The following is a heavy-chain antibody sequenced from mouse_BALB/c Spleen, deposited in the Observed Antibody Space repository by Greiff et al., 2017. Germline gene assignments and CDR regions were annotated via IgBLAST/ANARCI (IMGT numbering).Heavy chain of an antibody. V-gene: IGHV10-1*02. J-gene: IGHJ3*01. CDR2: IRSKSNNYAT. CDR1: GFTFIPYA. Sequence: GGGLVQPNGSLKLPCAVFGFTFIPYAMLWVRQAPGKGLEWAARIRSKSNNYATYYAESVKDRFTISRDDSQSMLYLQMNNWKTEDTAMYYCERQELGPFAYWGQGTLVTVSA. D-gene: IGHD4-1*01. CDR3: ERQELGPFAY.